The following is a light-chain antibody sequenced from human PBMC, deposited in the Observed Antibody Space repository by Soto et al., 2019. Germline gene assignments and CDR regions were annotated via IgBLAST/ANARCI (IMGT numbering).Light chain of an antibody. CDR3: QQLNSYPFT. CDR1: QSISSY. J-gene: IGKJ4*01. V-gene: IGKV1-39*01. CDR2: AAS. Sequence: DIQMTQSPSSLSASVGDRFTITCRASQSISSYLNWYQQKPGKAPKLLIYAASSLQSGVPSRFSGSGSGTEFTLTISSLQPDDFATYYCQQLNSYPFTFGGGTKVDIK.